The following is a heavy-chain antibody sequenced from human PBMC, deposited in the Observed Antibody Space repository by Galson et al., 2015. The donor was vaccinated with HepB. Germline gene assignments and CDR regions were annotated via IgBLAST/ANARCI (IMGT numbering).Heavy chain of an antibody. CDR2: IKSKTDGGTT. V-gene: IGHV3-15*01. CDR3: TTYHCSGGSCYGDRFDY. D-gene: IGHD2-15*01. Sequence: SLRLSCAASGFTFSNAWMSWVRQAPGKGLEWVGRIKSKTDGGTTDYAAPVKGRFTISRDDSKNTLYLQMNSLKTEDTAVYYCTTYHCSGGSCYGDRFDYWGQGTLVTVSS. CDR1: GFTFSNAW. J-gene: IGHJ4*02.